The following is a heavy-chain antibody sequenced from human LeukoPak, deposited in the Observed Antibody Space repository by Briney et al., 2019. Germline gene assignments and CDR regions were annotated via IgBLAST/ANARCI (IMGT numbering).Heavy chain of an antibody. D-gene: IGHD2-15*01. J-gene: IGHJ6*03. Sequence: GGTLRLSCAASGFTFSSYGMSWVRQAPGKGLEWVSGISGSGGSTYYADSVKGRFTISRDNSKNTLYLQMNSLRAEDTAVYYCAKDEDCSGGSCYFLMDVWGKGTTVTVSS. V-gene: IGHV3-23*01. CDR2: ISGSGGST. CDR1: GFTFSSYG. CDR3: AKDEDCSGGSCYFLMDV.